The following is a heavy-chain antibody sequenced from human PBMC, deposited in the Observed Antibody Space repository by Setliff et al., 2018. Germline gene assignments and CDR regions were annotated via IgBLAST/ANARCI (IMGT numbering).Heavy chain of an antibody. J-gene: IGHJ4*02. Sequence: ASVKVSCKASGYTFNNYGITWVRQAPGQGLEWMGWINNYSFKTTYPQKFLDRVTMTTDTSATIAYMELKNLRSDDTAVYYCARINFYVSSAYYYAPDFWGQGTLVTVSS. D-gene: IGHD3-22*01. CDR3: ARINFYVSSAYYYAPDF. CDR2: INNYSFKT. CDR1: GYTFNNYG. V-gene: IGHV1-18*01.